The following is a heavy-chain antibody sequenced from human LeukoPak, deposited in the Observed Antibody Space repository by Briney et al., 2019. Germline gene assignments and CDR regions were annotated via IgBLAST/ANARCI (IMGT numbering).Heavy chain of an antibody. J-gene: IGHJ4*02. Sequence: PGGSLRLSCAASGFTFSSYSMNWVRQAPGKGLEWVSYISSSSSTIYYADSVKGRFTISRDNSKNTLYLQMNSLRAEDTAVYYCARDRANYFDYWGQGTLVTVSS. CDR2: ISSSSSTI. V-gene: IGHV3-48*01. CDR3: ARDRANYFDY. CDR1: GFTFSSYS.